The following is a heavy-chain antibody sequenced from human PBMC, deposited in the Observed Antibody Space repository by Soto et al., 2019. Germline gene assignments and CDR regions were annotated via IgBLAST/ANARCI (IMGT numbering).Heavy chain of an antibody. CDR2: ISYDGSNK. Sequence: GGSLRLSCAASGFTFSSYGMHWVRQAPGKGLEWVAVISYDGSNKYYADSVKGRFTISRDNSKNTLYLQMNSLRAEDTAVYYCAKLSSGFDPWGQGTLVTVSS. CDR1: GFTFSSYG. CDR3: AKLSSGFDP. D-gene: IGHD2-2*01. V-gene: IGHV3-30*18. J-gene: IGHJ5*02.